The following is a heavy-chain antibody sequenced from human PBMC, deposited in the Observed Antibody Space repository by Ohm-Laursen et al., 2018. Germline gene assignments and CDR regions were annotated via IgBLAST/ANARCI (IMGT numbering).Heavy chain of an antibody. J-gene: IGHJ4*02. Sequence: GTLSLTCAVYGGSLSGYSWTWIRQPPGKGLEWIGYIYYSGSTNYNPSLKSRVTISVDTSKNQFSLKLSSVTAADTAVYYCARDLGTGTLDYWGQGTLVTVSS. CDR1: GGSLSGYS. D-gene: IGHD7-27*01. CDR3: ARDLGTGTLDY. CDR2: IYYSGST. V-gene: IGHV4-59*01.